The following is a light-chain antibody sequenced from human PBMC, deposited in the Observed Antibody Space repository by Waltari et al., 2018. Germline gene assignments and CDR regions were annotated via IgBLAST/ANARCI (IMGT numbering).Light chain of an antibody. Sequence: SYELIQSPSVSVSPGQTVSITCSGDKLGDKFVCWYQQKPGQSPVLVIYQDILRPSGVPERFSGSNSGNTATLTISGTQAMYEADYYCQAWDSGPLVVFGGGTKLTVL. J-gene: IGLJ2*01. CDR2: QDI. CDR1: KLGDKF. CDR3: QAWDSGPLVV. V-gene: IGLV3-1*01.